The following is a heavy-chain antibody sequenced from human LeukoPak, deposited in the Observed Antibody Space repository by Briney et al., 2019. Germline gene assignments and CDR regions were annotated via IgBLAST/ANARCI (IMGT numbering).Heavy chain of an antibody. D-gene: IGHD3-22*01. CDR2: IYTSGST. CDR1: GGSISSYY. Sequence: SETLSLTCTVSGGSISSYYWSWIRQPAGKGLEWIGRIYTSGSTNYNPSLKSRVTMSVDTSKNQFSLKLSSVTAADTAVYYCARLNEEGDYYYDSSGYPYAFDIWGQGTMVTVSS. CDR3: ARLNEEGDYYYDSSGYPYAFDI. J-gene: IGHJ3*02. V-gene: IGHV4-4*07.